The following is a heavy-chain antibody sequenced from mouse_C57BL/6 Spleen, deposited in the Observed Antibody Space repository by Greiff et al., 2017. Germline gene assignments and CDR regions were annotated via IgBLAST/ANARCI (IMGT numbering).Heavy chain of an antibody. D-gene: IGHD1-1*01. CDR1: GYTFTDYN. CDR3: AREDYGSSYENY. V-gene: IGHV1-22*01. J-gene: IGHJ2*01. CDR2: INPNNGGT. Sequence: VQLKESGPELVKPGASVKMSCKASGYTFTDYNMHWVKQSHGKSLEWIGYINPNNGGTSYNQKFKGKATLTVNKSSSTAYMELRSLTSEDSAVYYCAREDYGSSYENYWGQGTTLTVSS.